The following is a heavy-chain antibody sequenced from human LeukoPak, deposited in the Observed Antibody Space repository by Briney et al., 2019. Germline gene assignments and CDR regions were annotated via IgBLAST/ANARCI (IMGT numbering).Heavy chain of an antibody. CDR1: GFTFNVYS. CDR2: ISSSLDSSM. D-gene: IGHD3-10*01. Sequence: GSLRLSCAASGFTFNVYSMNWVRQAPGKGLEWVSFISSSLDSSMYYADSVKGRFTISRDNARNSLYLQMDSLRAEDTAVYYCAKDGPYYYGSGSYFGGAFDIWGQGTMVTVSS. CDR3: AKDGPYYYGSGSYFGGAFDI. V-gene: IGHV3-48*01. J-gene: IGHJ3*02.